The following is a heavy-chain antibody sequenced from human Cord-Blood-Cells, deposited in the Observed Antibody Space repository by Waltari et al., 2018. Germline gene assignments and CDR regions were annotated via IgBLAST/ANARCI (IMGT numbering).Heavy chain of an antibody. J-gene: IGHJ3*02. CDR1: GFTFSKAW. Sequence: EVQLVESGGGLVKPGGSVRLSWEASGFTFSKAWRTWVPQAPGKGLGWVGRIKSKTDGGTTDYAAPVKGRFTISRDDSKNTLYLQMNSLKTEDTAVYYCTTKLGIAFDIWGQGTMVTVSS. CDR3: TTKLGIAFDI. D-gene: IGHD7-27*01. CDR2: IKSKTDGGTT. V-gene: IGHV3-15*01.